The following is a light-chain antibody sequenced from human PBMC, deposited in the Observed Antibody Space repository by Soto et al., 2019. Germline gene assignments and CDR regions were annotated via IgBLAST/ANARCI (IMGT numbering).Light chain of an antibody. CDR2: GAS. CDR3: QQYGSSLRT. V-gene: IGKV3-20*01. J-gene: IGKJ1*01. Sequence: EIVLTQSPGTLSLSPGESATLSCRASQSVSSNFLAWYQQKPGQAPRFLIYGASSRATGIPDRFSGSGSGTDFTLTISRLEPEDFAVYYCQQYGSSLRTFGQGTKVEIK. CDR1: QSVSSNF.